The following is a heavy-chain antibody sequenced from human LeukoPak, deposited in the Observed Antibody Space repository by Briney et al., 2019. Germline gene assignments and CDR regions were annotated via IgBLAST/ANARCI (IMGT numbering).Heavy chain of an antibody. V-gene: IGHV4-59*08. Sequence: SETLSLTCTVSGGSISSYYWSWIRQPPGKGLEGIGYIYYSGSTNYNPSLKSRVTISVDTSKNQFSLKLSSVTAADTAVYYCARGVRYFDWLLSSRSRNWFDPWGQGTLVTVSS. D-gene: IGHD3-9*01. CDR2: IYYSGST. CDR1: GGSISSYY. CDR3: ARGVRYFDWLLSSRSRNWFDP. J-gene: IGHJ5*02.